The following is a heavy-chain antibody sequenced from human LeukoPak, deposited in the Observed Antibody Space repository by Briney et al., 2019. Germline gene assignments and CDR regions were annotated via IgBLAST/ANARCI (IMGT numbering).Heavy chain of an antibody. CDR2: INPNSGGT. V-gene: IGHV1-2*04. J-gene: IGHJ5*02. Sequence: ASVKVSCKASGYTFTRYYMHWVRLAPGPGLEGMGWINPNSGGTNYAQKFQGWVTMTRDTSISTAYMELSRLRSDDTAVYYCDRGQDIVVVPAATNWFDPWGQGTLVTVYS. D-gene: IGHD2-2*01. CDR3: DRGQDIVVVPAATNWFDP. CDR1: GYTFTRYY.